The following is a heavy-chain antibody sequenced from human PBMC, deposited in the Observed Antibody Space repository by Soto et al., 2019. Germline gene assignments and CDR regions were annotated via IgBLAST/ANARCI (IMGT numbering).Heavy chain of an antibody. CDR1: GGTFSSYA. J-gene: IGHJ4*02. CDR3: VRDRTLAYYYDSSGYNPTFDC. D-gene: IGHD3-22*01. CDR2: IIPIFGTA. Sequence: QVQLVQSGAEVKKPGSSVKVSCKASGGTFSSYAISWVRQAPGQGLEWMGGIIPIFGTANYAQKLQGRVTITAEESTSSAYMELSSLRSEDTAVYYCVRDRTLAYYYDSSGYNPTFDCWGQGTLVTVSS. V-gene: IGHV1-69*01.